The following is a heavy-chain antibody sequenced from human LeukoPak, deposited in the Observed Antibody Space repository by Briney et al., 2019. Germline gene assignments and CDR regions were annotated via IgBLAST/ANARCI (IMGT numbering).Heavy chain of an antibody. V-gene: IGHV4-39*01. CDR2: IYYNGGT. J-gene: IGHJ4*02. D-gene: IGHD2-2*01. Sequence: SETLSLTCTVSGGSIISSSHYWAWIRQPPGKGLEWIGSIYYNGGTFYSPSLKSRASISVDTSKNQFSLKLSSVTAADTSVYFCAREESSAADYWGQGTLVTVSS. CDR3: AREESSAADY. CDR1: GGSIISSSHY.